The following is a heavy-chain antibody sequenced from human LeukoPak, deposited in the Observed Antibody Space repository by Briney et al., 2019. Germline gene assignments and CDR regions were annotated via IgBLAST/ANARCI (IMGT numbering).Heavy chain of an antibody. Sequence: KPSETLSLTCTVSGGSISSYYWSWIRQPPGKGLEWIGFIYYSGTTNYNPSLKSRVTISVDTSKNQFSLKLSSMTAADTAVYYCARGALLWFGDRMEYYFDYWGQGTLLTVSS. V-gene: IGHV4-59*01. CDR1: GGSISSYY. D-gene: IGHD3-10*01. CDR2: IYYSGTT. CDR3: ARGALLWFGDRMEYYFDY. J-gene: IGHJ4*02.